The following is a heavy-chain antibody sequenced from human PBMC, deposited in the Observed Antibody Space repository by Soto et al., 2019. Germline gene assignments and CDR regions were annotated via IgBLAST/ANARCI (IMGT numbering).Heavy chain of an antibody. CDR3: AREGAPSNYYYYGMDV. D-gene: IGHD3-16*01. CDR1: GFTVSSNY. Sequence: GGSLRLSCAASGFTVSSNYMSWVRQAPGKGLEWVSVIYSGGSTYYADSVKGRFTISRDNSKNTLYLQMNSLRAEDTAVYYCAREGAPSNYYYYGMDVWGQGTTVTV. J-gene: IGHJ6*02. V-gene: IGHV3-53*01. CDR2: IYSGGST.